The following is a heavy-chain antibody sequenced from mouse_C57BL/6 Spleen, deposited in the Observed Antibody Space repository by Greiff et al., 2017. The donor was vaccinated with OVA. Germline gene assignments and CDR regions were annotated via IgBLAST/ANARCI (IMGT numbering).Heavy chain of an antibody. CDR1: GFTFSSYG. D-gene: IGHD1-1*02. Sequence: EVNVVESGGDLVKPGGSLKLSCAASGFTFSSYGMSWVRQTPDKRLEWVATISSGGSYTYYPDSVKGRFTISRDNAKNTLYLQMSSLKSEDTAMYYCARHGNYAMDYWGQGTSVTVSS. CDR3: ARHGNYAMDY. V-gene: IGHV5-6*01. J-gene: IGHJ4*01. CDR2: ISSGGSYT.